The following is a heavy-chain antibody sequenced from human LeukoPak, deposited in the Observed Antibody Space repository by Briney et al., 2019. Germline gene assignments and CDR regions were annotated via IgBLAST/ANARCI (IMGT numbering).Heavy chain of an antibody. CDR1: GGTFSSYA. V-gene: IGHV1-69*13. D-gene: IGHD3-10*01. J-gene: IGHJ6*04. CDR2: IIPIFGTA. CDR3: ASGVGYDSGSDYYYYYGMDV. Sequence: ASVKVSCKASGGTFSSYAISWVRQAPGQGLEWMGGIIPIFGTANYAQKFQGRVTITADESTSTAYMELSSLRSEDTAVYYCASGVGYDSGSDYYYYYGMDVWGKGTTVTVSS.